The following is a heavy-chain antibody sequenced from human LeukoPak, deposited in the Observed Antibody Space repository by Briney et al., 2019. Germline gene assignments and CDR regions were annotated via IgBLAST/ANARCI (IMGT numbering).Heavy chain of an antibody. J-gene: IGHJ5*02. CDR2: ISAYNGNT. CDR3: ARVGPYYYDSSGYYYDNWFDP. CDR1: GYTFTSYG. D-gene: IGHD3-22*01. Sequence: ASVKVSRKASGYTFTSYGISWVRQAPGQGLEWMGWISAYNGNTNYAQKLQGRVTMTTDTSTSTAYMELRSLRSDDTAVYYCARVGPYYYDSSGYYYDNWFDPWGQGTLVTVSS. V-gene: IGHV1-18*01.